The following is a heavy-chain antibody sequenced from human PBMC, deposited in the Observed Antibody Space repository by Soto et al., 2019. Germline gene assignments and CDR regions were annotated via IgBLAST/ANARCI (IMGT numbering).Heavy chain of an antibody. CDR3: ARDGPAYYYDSSPVDY. CDR1: GFTFSSYS. D-gene: IGHD3-22*01. CDR2: ISSSSSYI. J-gene: IGHJ4*02. V-gene: IGHV3-21*01. Sequence: EVKLVESGGGLVKPGGSLRLSCAASGFTFSSYSMNWVRQAPGKGLEWVSSISSSSSYIYYADSVKGRFTISRDNAKNSLYLQMNSLRAEDTAVYYCARDGPAYYYDSSPVDYWGQGTLVTVSS.